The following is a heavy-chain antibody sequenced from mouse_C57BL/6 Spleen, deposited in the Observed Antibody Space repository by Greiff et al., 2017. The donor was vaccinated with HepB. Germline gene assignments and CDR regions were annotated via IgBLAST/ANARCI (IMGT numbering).Heavy chain of an antibody. CDR3: ARQYYGSSLYAMDY. J-gene: IGHJ4*01. CDR2: IHPNSGST. Sequence: QIQLQQPGAELVKPGASVKLSCKASGYTFTSYWMHWVKQRPGQGLEWIGMIHPNSGSTNYNEKFKSKATLTVDKSSSTAYMQLSSLTSEDSAVYYCARQYYGSSLYAMDYWGQGTSGTVSS. V-gene: IGHV1-64*01. CDR1: GYTFTSYW. D-gene: IGHD1-1*01.